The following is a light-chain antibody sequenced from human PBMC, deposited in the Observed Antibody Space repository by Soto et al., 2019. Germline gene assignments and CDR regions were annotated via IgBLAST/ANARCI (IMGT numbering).Light chain of an antibody. V-gene: IGKV3-15*01. CDR2: GAS. CDR1: QSISDT. J-gene: IGKJ1*01. Sequence: EIVMTQSPATLSVSPGGRATLSCRASQSISDTLAWYQQKPGQAPRLLIHGASTRATGFPARFSGIGSGTDFTLIISSLQSEDFAVYDCQQYDNWPWTFGQGTKVEIK. CDR3: QQYDNWPWT.